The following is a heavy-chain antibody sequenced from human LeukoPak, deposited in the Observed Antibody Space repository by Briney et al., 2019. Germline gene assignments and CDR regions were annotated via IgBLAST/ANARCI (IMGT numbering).Heavy chain of an antibody. Sequence: PGGSLRLSCAASGFTVSSNYMSWVRQAPGKGLEWVSVIYSGGSTYYADSVKGRFTISRDNSKNTLYLQMNSLRAEDTAVYYCAREGSYYDFWNGPLSGYYMDVWGKGTTVTVSS. D-gene: IGHD3-3*01. CDR1: GFTVSSNY. CDR2: IYSGGST. V-gene: IGHV3-53*01. CDR3: AREGSYYDFWNGPLSGYYMDV. J-gene: IGHJ6*03.